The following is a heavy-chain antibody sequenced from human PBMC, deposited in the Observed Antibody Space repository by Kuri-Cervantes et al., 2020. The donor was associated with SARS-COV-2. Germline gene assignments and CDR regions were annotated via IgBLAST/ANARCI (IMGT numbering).Heavy chain of an antibody. V-gene: IGHV4-34*01. CDR1: GGSFSGYY. Sequence: GSLRLSCAVYGGSFSGYYWSWIRQPPGKGLEWIGEINHSGSTNYNPSLKSRVTISVDMSKNQFSLKLSSVTAADTAVYYCARGRSPGYWGQGTLVTVSS. CDR2: INHSGST. J-gene: IGHJ4*02. CDR3: ARGRSPGY.